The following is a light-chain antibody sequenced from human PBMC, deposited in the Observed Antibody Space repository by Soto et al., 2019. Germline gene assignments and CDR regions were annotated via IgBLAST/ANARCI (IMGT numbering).Light chain of an antibody. CDR3: QQTYTFPWT. V-gene: IGKV1-39*01. J-gene: IGKJ1*01. Sequence: DIRMTQSPSSLSASVGDTSTITCLASQGISYYLSWFQHKPGEAPKLLIYTASSLQGGAPLRFSGAGSRTDFSLTISGLQPEDSATYYCQQTYTFPWTFGQGTKVDI. CDR1: QGISYY. CDR2: TAS.